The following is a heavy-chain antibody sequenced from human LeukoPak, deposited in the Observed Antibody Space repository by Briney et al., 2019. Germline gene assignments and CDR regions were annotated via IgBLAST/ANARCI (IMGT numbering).Heavy chain of an antibody. CDR1: GFTFSDYY. Sequence: PGGSLRLSCAASGFTFSDYYMSWIRQAPGKGLEWVSYISSSGSTIYYADSVKGRFTISRDNAKNSLYLQMNSLRAEDTAVYYCAREPDSSSWYYFDYWGQGTLVTVSS. J-gene: IGHJ4*02. CDR3: AREPDSSSWYYFDY. V-gene: IGHV3-11*04. D-gene: IGHD6-13*01. CDR2: ISSSGSTI.